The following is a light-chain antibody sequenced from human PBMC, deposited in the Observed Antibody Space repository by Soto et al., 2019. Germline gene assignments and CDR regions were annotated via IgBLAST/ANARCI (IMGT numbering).Light chain of an antibody. V-gene: IGKV3-15*01. CDR2: GAS. CDR1: QRVYSY. J-gene: IGKJ5*01. CDR3: QQYTNWPPNT. Sequence: DILMTQSPDSMSVSPGESATLPCTVSQRVYSYLAWYQQRPGQAPRLLIYGASTRATGGPARFSGRGSGTEFTLTISSLQSEDFAVYYCQQYTNWPPNTFGQGTRLE.